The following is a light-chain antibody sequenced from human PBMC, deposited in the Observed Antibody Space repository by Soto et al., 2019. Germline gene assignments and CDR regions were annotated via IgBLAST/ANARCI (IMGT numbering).Light chain of an antibody. J-gene: IGKJ5*01. Sequence: EIVLTQSPGTLSLSPGERATLSCRASQSVSSSYLAWYQQKPGQDPRLLIYDASNRATGIPARFSGSGSGTDFTLTISSLEPEDFAVYYCQQRSNWSTFGQGTRLEIK. CDR3: QQRSNWST. CDR2: DAS. V-gene: IGKV3D-20*02. CDR1: QSVSSSY.